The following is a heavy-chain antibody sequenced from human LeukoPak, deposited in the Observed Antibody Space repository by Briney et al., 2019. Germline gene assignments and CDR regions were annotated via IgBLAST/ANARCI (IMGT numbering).Heavy chain of an antibody. D-gene: IGHD5-18*01. CDR2: IYYSGST. Sequence: PSETLSLTCTVSGGSISSSSYYWGWIRQPPGKGLEWIGSIYYSGSTYYNPSLKSRVTISVDTSKNQFSLKLSSVTAADTAVYYCGRHLGSRIKPFDYWGQGTLVTVSS. V-gene: IGHV4-39*01. CDR1: GGSISSSSYY. CDR3: GRHLGSRIKPFDY. J-gene: IGHJ4*02.